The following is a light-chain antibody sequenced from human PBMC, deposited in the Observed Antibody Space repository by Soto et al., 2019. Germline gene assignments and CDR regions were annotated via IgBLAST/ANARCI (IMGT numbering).Light chain of an antibody. CDR2: DAS. CDR1: QDARKY. J-gene: IGKJ3*01. V-gene: IGKV1-33*01. CDR3: QQRHNLPHT. Sequence: DIQMTQSPSSLSASVGDRVTITCQASQDARKYLSWYQQKARKAPKLLIYDASNLETGVPSRFSGSGSGTDFTFTISSVQPEDIATYYCQQRHNLPHTFGPGTKVDIK.